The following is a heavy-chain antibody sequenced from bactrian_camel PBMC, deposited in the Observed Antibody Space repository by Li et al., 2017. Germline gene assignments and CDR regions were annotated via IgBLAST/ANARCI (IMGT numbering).Heavy chain of an antibody. D-gene: IGHD1*01. J-gene: IGHJ4*01. V-gene: IGHV3S53*01. CDR2: IYNTGES. CDR1: GVDFKITYC. Sequence: HVQLVESGGDSVQAGGSLRLSCAVSGVDFKITYCMGWFRQAPGKDRESVATIYNTGESYYADSVKGRFTITRHNLQNIVYLQMDDLKPEDTAMYTCAAHNYCPRALGMPTWYQYWGLGTQVTVS. CDR3: AAHNYCPRALGMPTWYQY.